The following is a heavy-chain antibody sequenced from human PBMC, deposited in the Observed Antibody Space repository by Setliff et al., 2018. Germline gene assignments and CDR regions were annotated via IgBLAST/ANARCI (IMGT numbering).Heavy chain of an antibody. J-gene: IGHJ3*02. CDR2: INPKSGVT. V-gene: IGHV1-2*02. Sequence: ASVKVSCKASGYIFTSYYIHWVRQAPGQGLEWMGWINPKSGVTNYAQKFQGRVAMTRDTSISTAYMELSSLTPDDTAMYYCARDLIAATATTAFDMWGQGTMVTVSS. D-gene: IGHD6-25*01. CDR3: ARDLIAATATTAFDM. CDR1: GYIFTSYY.